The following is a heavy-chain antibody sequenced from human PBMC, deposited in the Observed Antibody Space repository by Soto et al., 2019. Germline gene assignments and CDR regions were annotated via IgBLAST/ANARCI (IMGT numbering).Heavy chain of an antibody. CDR2: IIPIFDTA. V-gene: IGHV1-69*13. J-gene: IGHJ4*02. D-gene: IGHD6-13*01. CDR3: ARPWYSSSWPLFDY. Sequence: SVKVSCKASGGTFSSYAISWVRQAPGQGLEWMGGIIPIFDTADYAQKFQGRVTITAGESTNTAYMELSSLRSEDTAVYYCARPWYSSSWPLFDYWGQGTLVTVSS. CDR1: GGTFSSYA.